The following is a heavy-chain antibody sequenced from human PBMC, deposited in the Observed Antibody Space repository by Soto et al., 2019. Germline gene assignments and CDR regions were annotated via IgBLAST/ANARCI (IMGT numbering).Heavy chain of an antibody. V-gene: IGHV3-11*01. CDR3: ARDRQPSSYIGLDV. CDR1: GLTFSAHY. D-gene: IGHD4-4*01. CDR2: ISGSGDTI. J-gene: IGHJ6*02. Sequence: GGSLRLSCEASGLTFSAHYMSWVRQAPGKGLEWVSHISGSGDTIYYADSVKGRFTISRDNAKNSLYLQMNSLRAEDTAVYYCARDRQPSSYIGLDVWGQGTTVTVSS.